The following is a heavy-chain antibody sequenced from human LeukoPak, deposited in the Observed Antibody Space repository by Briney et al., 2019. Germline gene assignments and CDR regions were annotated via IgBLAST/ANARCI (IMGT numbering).Heavy chain of an antibody. V-gene: IGHV4-59*01. D-gene: IGHD2-2*02. J-gene: IGHJ5*02. Sequence: SETPSLTCTVSGGSISSYYWSWIRQPPGKGLEWIGYIYYSGSTNYNPSLKSRVTISVDTSKNQFSLKLSSVTAADTAVYYCARGVDVVPAAIGWFDPWGQGTLVTVSS. CDR2: IYYSGST. CDR3: ARGVDVVPAAIGWFDP. CDR1: GGSISSYY.